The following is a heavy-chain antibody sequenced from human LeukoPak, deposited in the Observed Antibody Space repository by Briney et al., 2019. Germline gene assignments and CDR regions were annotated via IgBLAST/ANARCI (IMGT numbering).Heavy chain of an antibody. V-gene: IGHV3-23*01. CDR2: ISGSGGRT. CDR3: AKVWDSSGYYLGLDY. J-gene: IGHJ4*02. Sequence: GGSLRLSCAASGFTFSNYGMSWVRQAPGKGLEWVSTISGSGGRTYYADSVKGRFTISRDNSKNTLYLQMNSLRAEDTAVYYCAKVWDSSGYYLGLDYWGQGTLVTVSS. CDR1: GFTFSNYG. D-gene: IGHD3-22*01.